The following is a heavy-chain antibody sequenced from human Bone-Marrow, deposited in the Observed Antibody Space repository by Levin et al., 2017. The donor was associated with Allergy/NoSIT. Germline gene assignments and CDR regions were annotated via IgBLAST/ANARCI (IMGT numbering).Heavy chain of an antibody. Sequence: ETLSLTCAASGFTFSSYAMSWVRQAPGKGLEWVSAISGSGGSTYYADSVKGRFTISRDNSKNTLYLQMNSLRAEDTAVYYCANEYQELGYCSSTSCYANYWGQGTLVTVSS. CDR3: ANEYQELGYCSSTSCYANY. CDR2: ISGSGGST. J-gene: IGHJ4*02. V-gene: IGHV3-23*01. CDR1: GFTFSSYA. D-gene: IGHD2-2*01.